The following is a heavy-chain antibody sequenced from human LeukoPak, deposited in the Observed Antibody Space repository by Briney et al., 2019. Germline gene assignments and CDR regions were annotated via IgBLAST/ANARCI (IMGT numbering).Heavy chain of an antibody. CDR3: ARDGVVPAATVPDY. D-gene: IGHD2-2*01. CDR2: ISAYNGNT. Sequence: ALVKVSCKASGYTFTSYGISWVRQAPGQGLEWMGWISAYNGNTNYAQKLQGRVTMTTDTSTSTAYMELRSLRSDDTAVDYCARDGVVPAATVPDYWGQGTLVTVSS. J-gene: IGHJ4*02. V-gene: IGHV1-18*01. CDR1: GYTFTSYG.